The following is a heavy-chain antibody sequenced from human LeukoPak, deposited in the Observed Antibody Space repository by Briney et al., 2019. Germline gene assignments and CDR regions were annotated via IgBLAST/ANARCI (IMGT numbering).Heavy chain of an antibody. CDR2: TYYSGST. CDR1: GASISSYY. D-gene: IGHD5-18*01. V-gene: IGHV4-59*01. J-gene: IGHJ3*01. CDR3: ARGGYTYGFDAFDF. Sequence: SETLSLTCTVSGASISSYYWSWIRQPPGKGLEWIGYTYYSGSTKYNLSLKSRVSFSVDTSKNHFSLKLTSVTAADTAVYYCARGGYTYGFDAFDFWGQGTMVTVSS.